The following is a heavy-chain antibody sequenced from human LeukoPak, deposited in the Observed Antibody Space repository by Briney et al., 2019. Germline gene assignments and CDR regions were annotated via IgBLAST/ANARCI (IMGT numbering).Heavy chain of an antibody. D-gene: IGHD3-10*01. CDR1: GGSISSSSYY. J-gene: IGHJ5*02. Sequence: SETLSLTCTVSGGSISSSSYYWGWIRQPPGKGLEWIGSIYYSGSANYNPSLKSRVTISVDTSKNQFSLKLSSVTAADTAVYYCASSPPLWFGDFPGGWFDPWGQGTLVTVSS. CDR3: ASSPPLWFGDFPGGWFDP. V-gene: IGHV4-39*07. CDR2: IYYSGSA.